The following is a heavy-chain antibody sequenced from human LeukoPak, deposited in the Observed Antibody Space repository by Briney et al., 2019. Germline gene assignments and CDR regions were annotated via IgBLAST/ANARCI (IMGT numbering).Heavy chain of an antibody. J-gene: IGHJ1*01. V-gene: IGHV3-23*01. CDR3: AKDPRAYCSSTSCYAEYFQH. Sequence: GGSLRLSCAASGFTCSSYAMSWVRQAPVKGLEWVSALSSTSGSTYYADSVKGRFTISRDNSKNTLYLQMNSLRAEDTAVYYCAKDPRAYCSSTSCYAEYFQHWGQGTLVTVSS. CDR1: GFTCSSYA. D-gene: IGHD2-2*01. CDR2: LSSTSGST.